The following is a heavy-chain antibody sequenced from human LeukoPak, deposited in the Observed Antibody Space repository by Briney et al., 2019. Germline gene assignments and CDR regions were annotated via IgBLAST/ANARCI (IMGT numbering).Heavy chain of an antibody. Sequence: PSETLSLTCAVSGGSITSSTSYWGWIRQPPGKGLEWIGRIYYSGSTLFTPSLKSRVTISADTSRNQFSLRLSSVTAADTAVYYCARHGSTDYFDYWGQGTLVTVSS. D-gene: IGHD2-2*03. CDR1: GGSITSSTSY. V-gene: IGHV4-39*01. J-gene: IGHJ4*02. CDR2: IYYSGST. CDR3: ARHGSTDYFDY.